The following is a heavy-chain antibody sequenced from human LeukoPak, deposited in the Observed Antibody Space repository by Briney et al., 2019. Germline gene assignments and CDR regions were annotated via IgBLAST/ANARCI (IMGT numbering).Heavy chain of an antibody. D-gene: IGHD3/OR15-3a*01. Sequence: SETLSLTCTVSGGSISGGICYWGWIRQPPGKGLEWIGSVSYTGNTYFNASLKSRVTISVDTSKKQFSLKLTSVTATDTAVYYCARHLSTEDFWTGYPDRINWFDPWGQGTLVTVSS. V-gene: IGHV4-39*01. CDR2: VSYTGNT. CDR1: GGSISGGICY. J-gene: IGHJ5*02. CDR3: ARHLSTEDFWTGYPDRINWFDP.